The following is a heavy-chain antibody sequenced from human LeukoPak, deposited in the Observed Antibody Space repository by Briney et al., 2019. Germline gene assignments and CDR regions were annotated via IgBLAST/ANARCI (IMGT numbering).Heavy chain of an antibody. CDR2: IYYSGST. Sequence: PSETLSLTCTVSGGSISSSSYYWGWIRQPPGKGLEWIGSIYYSGSTYYNPSLKSRVTISVDTSKNQLSLKLSSVTAADTAVYYCARQPRHYDYVWGSYRSRQFDYWGQGTLVTVSS. CDR3: ARQPRHYDYVWGSYRSRQFDY. J-gene: IGHJ4*02. CDR1: GGSISSSSYY. V-gene: IGHV4-39*01. D-gene: IGHD3-16*02.